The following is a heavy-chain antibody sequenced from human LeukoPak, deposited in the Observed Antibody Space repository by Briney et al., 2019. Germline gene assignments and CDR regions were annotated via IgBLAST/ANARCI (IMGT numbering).Heavy chain of an antibody. CDR2: IYYSGTS. D-gene: IGHD3-22*01. V-gene: IGHV4-30-4*01. J-gene: IGHJ4*02. Sequence: SETLSLTCAVYGGSFSGYYWSWIRQPPGRGLEWIGYIYYSGTSYYNPSLKSRVLISLDTSKNQFSLKVSSVTAADTAVYYCARDTSGYAADCWGQGTLVTVSS. CDR3: ARDTSGYAADC. CDR1: GGSFSGYY.